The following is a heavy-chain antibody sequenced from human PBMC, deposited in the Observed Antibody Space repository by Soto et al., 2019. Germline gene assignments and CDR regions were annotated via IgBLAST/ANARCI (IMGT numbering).Heavy chain of an antibody. V-gene: IGHV3-33*01. D-gene: IGHD1-1*01. Sequence: QVQLVESGGGVVQPGRSLRLSCAASGFMFSNHGMHWVRQAPGKGLEWVAVIWSDGNNRYYADSVKGRFTISRDNSKNTDYLKMNSSRDEDTAVYYCARGDNWNDDASDYWGQGTLVTVSS. CDR1: GFMFSNHG. CDR3: ARGDNWNDDASDY. CDR2: IWSDGNNR. J-gene: IGHJ4*02.